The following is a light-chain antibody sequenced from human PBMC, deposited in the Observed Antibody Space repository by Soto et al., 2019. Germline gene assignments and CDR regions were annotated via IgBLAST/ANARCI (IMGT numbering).Light chain of an antibody. CDR3: QQRSNWPPT. V-gene: IGKV3-11*01. CDR1: QSVSSF. CDR2: DAS. Sequence: EIVLTQSPATLSLSPGGRATLSCRASQSVSSFLAWYQQKPGQAPRLLIYDASNRATAVPPRFSGSGSGTDFTLTISSLEPEDFAVYYCQQRSNWPPTFGQGTKVEIK. J-gene: IGKJ1*01.